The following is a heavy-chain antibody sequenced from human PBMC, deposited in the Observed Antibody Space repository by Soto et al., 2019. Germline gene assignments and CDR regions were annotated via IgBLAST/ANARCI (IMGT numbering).Heavy chain of an antibody. D-gene: IGHD1-20*01. J-gene: IGHJ4*02. CDR1: GYSFTTNN. CDR2: INIGNGNT. CDR3: AMKYNPDY. Sequence: QVQLVQSGAEVKKPGALVKVSCKASGYSFTTNNMHWVRQAPGQGLEWIGWINIGNGNTKYSQKFQGRVTITRDTSASTAYMELSGLTSEDTAVYYCAMKYNPDYWGQGTLVTVSS. V-gene: IGHV1-3*04.